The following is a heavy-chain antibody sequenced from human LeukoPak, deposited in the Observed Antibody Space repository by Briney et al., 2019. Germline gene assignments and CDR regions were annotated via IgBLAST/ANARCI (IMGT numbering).Heavy chain of an antibody. CDR3: ATVETGIAAAGTFDY. J-gene: IGHJ4*02. D-gene: IGHD6-13*01. CDR2: FDPEDGET. V-gene: IGHV1-24*01. CDR1: GYTLTELS. Sequence: ASVKVSCKVSGYTLTELSMHWVRQAPGKGLEWMGGFDPEDGETIYAQKFQGRVTMTEDTSTDTAYMELSSLRSEDTAVYYCATVETGIAAAGTFDYWGQGTLVTVSS.